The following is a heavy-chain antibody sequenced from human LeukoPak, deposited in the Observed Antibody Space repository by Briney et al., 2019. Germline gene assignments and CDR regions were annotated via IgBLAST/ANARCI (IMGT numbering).Heavy chain of an antibody. CDR2: IKSKSDGGTT. CDR1: GFSFSRAW. Sequence: GGSLRLSCAASGFSFSRAWMSWVRQAPGKGLEWVGRIKSKSDGGTTDYAAPVKGRFTISRDDSKNTLYLQMNSLKTEDTAVYYCTTDSYGSGSFKPHDYWGQGTLVTVSS. D-gene: IGHD3-10*01. J-gene: IGHJ4*02. CDR3: TTDSYGSGSFKPHDY. V-gene: IGHV3-15*01.